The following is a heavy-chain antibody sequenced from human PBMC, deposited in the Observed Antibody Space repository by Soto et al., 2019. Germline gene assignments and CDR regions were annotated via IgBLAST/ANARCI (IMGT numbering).Heavy chain of an antibody. J-gene: IGHJ3*02. Sequence: GSLRLSCAASGFTFSSYWMSWVRQAPGKGLEWVANIKQDGSEKYYVDSVKGRFTISRDNAKNSLYLQMNSLRAEDTAVYYCARDNYDYMWGSYRNAGDAFDIWGQGTMVTVSS. CDR1: GFTFSSYW. D-gene: IGHD3-16*02. CDR2: IKQDGSEK. CDR3: ARDNYDYMWGSYRNAGDAFDI. V-gene: IGHV3-7*01.